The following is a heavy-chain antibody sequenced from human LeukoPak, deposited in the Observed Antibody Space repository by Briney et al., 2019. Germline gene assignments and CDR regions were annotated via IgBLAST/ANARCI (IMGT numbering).Heavy chain of an antibody. J-gene: IGHJ6*02. CDR3: ARVGGASGSYFNYYYGMDV. Sequence: ASVKVSCKASGYTFTSYGISWVRQAPGQGLEWMGWISAYNGNTNYAQKLQGRVTMTTDTSTSTAYMELRSLRSDDTAVYYCARVGGASGSYFNYYYGMDVWGQGTTATVSS. CDR1: GYTFTSYG. D-gene: IGHD3-10*01. CDR2: ISAYNGNT. V-gene: IGHV1-18*01.